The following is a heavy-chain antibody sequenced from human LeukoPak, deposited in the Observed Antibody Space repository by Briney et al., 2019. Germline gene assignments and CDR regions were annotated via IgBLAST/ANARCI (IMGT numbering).Heavy chain of an antibody. CDR2: AYYSGST. Sequence: SQTLSLTCSVSGGSISSADYFWNWIRQPPGKGLEWIGYAYYSGSTNYNPSLKSRVTISIDTSKNQFSLKLSSVTAADTAVYYCARAPGRSYGLYWVDPWGQGTLVTVSS. CDR3: ARAPGRSYGLYWVDP. D-gene: IGHD3-10*01. V-gene: IGHV4-61*08. J-gene: IGHJ5*02. CDR1: GGSISSADYF.